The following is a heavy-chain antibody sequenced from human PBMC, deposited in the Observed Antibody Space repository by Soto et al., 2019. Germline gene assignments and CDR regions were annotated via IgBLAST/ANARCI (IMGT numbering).Heavy chain of an antibody. CDR2: ISYDGSNK. V-gene: IGHV3-30*18. D-gene: IGHD2-15*01. Sequence: GGSLRLSCAASGFTFSSYGMHWVRQAPGKGLEWVAVISYDGSNKYYADSVKGRFTISRDNSKNTLYLQMNSLRAEDTAVYYWAKERKWWLHPPDYGGQEPLVTVPS. J-gene: IGHJ4*02. CDR1: GFTFSSYG. CDR3: AKERKWWLHPPDY.